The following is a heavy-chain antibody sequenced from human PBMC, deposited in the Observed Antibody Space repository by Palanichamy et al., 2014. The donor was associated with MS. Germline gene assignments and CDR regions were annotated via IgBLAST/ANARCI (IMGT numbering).Heavy chain of an antibody. Sequence: QVQLVQSGAEGKKPGSSVKVSCRASGGTFSTYAVSWVRQAPGQGLEWLGRIIPTVGRANYAQKFQDRLTMTADKSANTAYMELSSLRSDDTAVYYCAREGNYGDSRALVDPWGQGTLVTVSS. CDR3: AREGNYGDSRALVDP. CDR2: IIPTVGRA. V-gene: IGHV1-69*09. CDR1: GGTFSTYA. J-gene: IGHJ5*02. D-gene: IGHD3-10*01.